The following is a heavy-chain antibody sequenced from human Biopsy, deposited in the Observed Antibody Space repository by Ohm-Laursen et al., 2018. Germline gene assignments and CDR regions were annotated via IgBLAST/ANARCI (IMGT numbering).Heavy chain of an antibody. CDR2: FAPENGKT. V-gene: IGHV1-24*01. Sequence: GASVKVSCNVSGYAVTEFSMHWVRQAPGEGLEWMGGFAPENGKTIYAQKFQGRVTMTEDTSTDTAYMELSSLRSEDTAVYYCAADINVWNVNYWGQGTQVTVSS. D-gene: IGHD1-1*01. CDR3: AADINVWNVNY. CDR1: GYAVTEFS. J-gene: IGHJ4*02.